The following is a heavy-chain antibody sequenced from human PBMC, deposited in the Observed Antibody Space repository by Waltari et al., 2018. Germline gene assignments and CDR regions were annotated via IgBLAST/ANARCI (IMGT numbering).Heavy chain of an antibody. D-gene: IGHD3-9*01. Sequence: QVQLQQWGAGLLKPSETLSLTCAVYGGSFSGYYWSWIRQPPGKGLEWIGEINLSGTTNDNPSLKSRVTILVDTYKNQFSLKLSSVTAADTAVYYWARWRRFDWGSRGNSGDYWGQGTLVTVSS. CDR1: GGSFSGYY. V-gene: IGHV4-34*01. CDR3: ARWRRFDWGSRGNSGDY. CDR2: INLSGTT. J-gene: IGHJ4*02.